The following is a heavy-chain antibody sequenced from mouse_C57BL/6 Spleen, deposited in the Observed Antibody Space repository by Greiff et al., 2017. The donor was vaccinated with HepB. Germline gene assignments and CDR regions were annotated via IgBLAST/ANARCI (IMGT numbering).Heavy chain of an antibody. V-gene: IGHV1-81*01. D-gene: IGHD1-1*01. CDR1: GYTFTSYG. Sequence: QVQLKQSGAELARPGASVKLSCKASGYTFTSYGISWVKQRTGQGLEWIGEIYPRSGNTYYNEKFKGKATLTADKSSSTAYMELRSLTSEDSAVYFCARNDGSSPWFAYWGQGTLVTVSA. CDR3: ARNDGSSPWFAY. CDR2: IYPRSGNT. J-gene: IGHJ3*01.